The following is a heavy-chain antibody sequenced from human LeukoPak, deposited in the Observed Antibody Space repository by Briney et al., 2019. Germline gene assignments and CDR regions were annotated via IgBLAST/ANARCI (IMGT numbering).Heavy chain of an antibody. CDR3: ASSYCSGGSCYEYYFDY. CDR2: ISSSSSYI. CDR1: GFTFSSYS. D-gene: IGHD2-15*01. J-gene: IGHJ4*02. Sequence: GGSLRLSCAASGFTFSSYSMNWVRQAPGKGLEWVSSISSSSSYIYYADSVKGRFTISRDNAKNSLYLQMNSLRAEDTAVYYCASSYCSGGSCYEYYFDYWGQGTLVTVPS. V-gene: IGHV3-21*01.